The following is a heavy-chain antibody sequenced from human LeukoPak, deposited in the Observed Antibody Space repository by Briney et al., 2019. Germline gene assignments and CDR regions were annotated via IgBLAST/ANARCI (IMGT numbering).Heavy chain of an antibody. Sequence: ASVKVSCKASGYTFTSYYMHWVRQAPGQGLEWMGIINPSGGSTSYAQKFQGRVTITADKSTSTAYMELSSLRSEDTAVYYCARANMVRGVGSFFDRNWFDPWGQGTLVTVSS. CDR1: GYTFTSYY. D-gene: IGHD3-10*01. J-gene: IGHJ5*02. V-gene: IGHV1-46*01. CDR3: ARANMVRGVGSFFDRNWFDP. CDR2: INPSGGST.